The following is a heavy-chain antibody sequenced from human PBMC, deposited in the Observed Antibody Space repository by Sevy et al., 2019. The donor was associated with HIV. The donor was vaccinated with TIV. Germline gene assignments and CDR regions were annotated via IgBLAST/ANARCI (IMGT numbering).Heavy chain of an antibody. Sequence: ASVKVSCKASGYTFTSYGISWVRQAPGQGLEWMGWISAYNGNQNYAQKLQGRVTMTTDTSMSTAYMEVASLRADDTAVNYCVADRRRDGYNYMRGGFDYWGQGTLVTVSS. CDR3: VADRRRDGYNYMRGGFDY. CDR1: GYTFTSYG. J-gene: IGHJ4*02. D-gene: IGHD5-12*01. V-gene: IGHV1-18*04. CDR2: ISAYNGNQ.